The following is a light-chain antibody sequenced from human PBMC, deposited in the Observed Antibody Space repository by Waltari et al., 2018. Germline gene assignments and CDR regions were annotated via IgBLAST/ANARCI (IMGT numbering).Light chain of an antibody. CDR3: QHYVRLPAT. CDR2: GAS. V-gene: IGKV3-20*01. J-gene: IGKJ1*01. CDR1: QSVSRA. Sequence: EIVLTQSPGSLSSSPGERITISCRASQSVSRALAWYQQKPGQAPRLLIFGASNRANGIPDRFSGSGSETDFSLTISRLGPEDFAVYYCQHYVRLPATFGRGTKVEIK.